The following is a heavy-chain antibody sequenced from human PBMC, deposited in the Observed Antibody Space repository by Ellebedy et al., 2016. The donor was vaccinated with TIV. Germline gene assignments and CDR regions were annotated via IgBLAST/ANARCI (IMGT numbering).Heavy chain of an antibody. J-gene: IGHJ6*02. CDR1: GFTFRSYW. Sequence: PGGSLRLSCAASGFTFRSYWMTWVLQAPGKGLEWVANIKQDGSVKNYVDSVKGRFTISRDNAKSSLWLQMNTLRVEDTAVYYCVSGMDVWGQGTTVTVSS. CDR3: VSGMDV. V-gene: IGHV3-7*01. CDR2: IKQDGSVK.